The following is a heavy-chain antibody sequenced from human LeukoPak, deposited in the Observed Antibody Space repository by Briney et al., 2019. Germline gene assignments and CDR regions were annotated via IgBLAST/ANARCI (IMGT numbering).Heavy chain of an antibody. D-gene: IGHD4-17*01. Sequence: GGSLRLSCAASGFTVSSNYMSWVRQAPGKGLEWVSVNYSGGSTYYADSVKGRFTISRDNSKNTLYLQMNSLRAEDTAVYYRETVTTGLYWGQGTLVTVSS. J-gene: IGHJ4*02. CDR2: NYSGGST. CDR1: GFTVSSNY. V-gene: IGHV3-66*01. CDR3: ETVTTGLY.